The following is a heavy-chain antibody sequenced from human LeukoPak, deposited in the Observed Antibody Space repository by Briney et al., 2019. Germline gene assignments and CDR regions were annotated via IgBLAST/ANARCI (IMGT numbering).Heavy chain of an antibody. D-gene: IGHD6-13*01. CDR3: ARGEYSSSWYGGDTYYYYYMDV. CDR1: GGTFSSYA. J-gene: IGHJ6*03. V-gene: IGHV1-69*05. Sequence: ASVKVSCKASGGTFSSYAISWVRQAPGQGLEWVGGIIPIFGTANYAQKFQGRVTITTDESTSTAYMELSSLRSEDTAVYYCARGEYSSSWYGGDTYYYYYMDVWGKGTTVTVSS. CDR2: IIPIFGTA.